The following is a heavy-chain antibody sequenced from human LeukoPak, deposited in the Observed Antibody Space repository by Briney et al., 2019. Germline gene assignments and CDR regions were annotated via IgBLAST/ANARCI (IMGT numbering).Heavy chain of an antibody. Sequence: PSETLSLTCVVSGYSISGGYHWGWIRQPPGKGLEWIGSVYRSGSTYYNPSLKSRVTISVDTSKNQISLKVRSVTAADTAVYYCARENWVFDYWGQGILVTVSS. J-gene: IGHJ4*02. CDR1: GYSISGGYH. CDR2: VYRSGST. CDR3: ARENWVFDY. V-gene: IGHV4-38-2*02. D-gene: IGHD7-27*01.